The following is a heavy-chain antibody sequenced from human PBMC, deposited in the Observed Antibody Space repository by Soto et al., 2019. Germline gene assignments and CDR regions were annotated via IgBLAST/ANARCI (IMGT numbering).Heavy chain of an antibody. Sequence: QVQLVESGGGVVQPGRSLGLSCAASGFTFSSHGMHWVRQAPGKGLEWVAVIWYDGSNKYYAESVKGRFTISRDNSKDTLYLQMNSLRAEDTAVYYCARWSNNKVVDPWGQGTLVTVSS. CDR3: ARWSNNKVVDP. J-gene: IGHJ5*02. V-gene: IGHV3-33*01. CDR2: IWYDGSNK. CDR1: GFTFSSHG. D-gene: IGHD1-1*01.